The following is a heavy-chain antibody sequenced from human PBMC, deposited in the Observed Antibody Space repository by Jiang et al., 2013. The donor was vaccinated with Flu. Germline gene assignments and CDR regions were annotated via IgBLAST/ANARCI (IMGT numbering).Heavy chain of an antibody. J-gene: IGHJ6*02. CDR1: SGSISSHY. CDR3: ARSYCGGDCYSMFGYSYYGMDV. CDR2: IHNSGTT. Sequence: LSLTCTVSSGSISSHYWSWIRRPQEGLEWIGYIHNSGTTNYNPSLKSRVTISIDTSTNQFSLKLISVTAPDTAVYYCARSYCGGDCYSMFGYSYYGMDVWGQGTTVTVSS. V-gene: IGHV4-59*08. D-gene: IGHD2-21*02.